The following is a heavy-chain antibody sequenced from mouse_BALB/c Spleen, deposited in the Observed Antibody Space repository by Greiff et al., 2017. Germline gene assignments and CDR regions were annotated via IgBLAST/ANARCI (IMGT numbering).Heavy chain of an antibody. CDR2: INPYNDGT. V-gene: IGHV1-14*01. D-gene: IGHD2-2*01. Sequence: EVQLQESGPELVKPGASVKMSCKASGYTFTSYVMHWVKQKPGQGLEWIGYINPYNDGTKYNEKFKGKATLTSDKSSSTAYMELSSLTSEVSAVYYCASGYDEDYYAMDYWGQGTSVTVSS. CDR1: GYTFTSYV. CDR3: ASGYDEDYYAMDY. J-gene: IGHJ4*01.